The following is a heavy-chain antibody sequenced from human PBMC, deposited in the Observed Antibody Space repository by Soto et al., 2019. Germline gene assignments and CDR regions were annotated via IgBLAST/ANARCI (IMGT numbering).Heavy chain of an antibody. CDR2: IRSKAYGGTT. Sequence: GGSLRLSCTASGFTFGDYAMSWFRQAPGKGLEWVGFIRSKAYGGTTEYAASVKGRFTISRDDSKSIAYLQMNSLKTEDTAVYYCTRDSGDIVGYYYMDVWGKGTTVTVSS. CDR1: GFTFGDYA. D-gene: IGHD2-15*01. J-gene: IGHJ6*03. V-gene: IGHV3-49*03. CDR3: TRDSGDIVGYYYMDV.